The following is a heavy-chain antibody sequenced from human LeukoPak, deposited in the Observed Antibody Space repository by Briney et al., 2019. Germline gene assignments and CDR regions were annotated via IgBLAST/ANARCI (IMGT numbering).Heavy chain of an antibody. V-gene: IGHV4-30-4*08. CDR1: GGSISSGDYY. Sequence: PSQTLSLTCTVSGGSISSGDYYSSWIRQPPRKGLEWNVFIYYRGGTYYNPPLKTGSTISVKMPKNLFSPKLTPVPAADTAVYCCTRDWGYRVGAGGYFDYWGQGTLVTVSS. CDR3: TRDWGYRVGAGGYFDY. D-gene: IGHD1-26*01. CDR2: IYYRGGT. J-gene: IGHJ4*02.